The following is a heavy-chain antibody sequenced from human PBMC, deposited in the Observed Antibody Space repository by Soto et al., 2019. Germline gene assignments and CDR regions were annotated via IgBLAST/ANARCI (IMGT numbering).Heavy chain of an antibody. CDR1: GFTFRSYS. D-gene: IGHD3-10*01. CDR3: ARDFKESQYYYYCMAV. V-gene: IGHV3-21*06. J-gene: IGHJ6*03. Sequence: EVQLVESGGGLVKPGGSLRLSCVVSGFTFRSYSMNWVRQAPGKGLEWVSSISSGSNYTYYADSVKGRFTISRDNAKNSVYLQMNSLRAEDTALYYCARDFKESQYYYYCMAVWGKGTTVTVSS. CDR2: ISSGSNYT.